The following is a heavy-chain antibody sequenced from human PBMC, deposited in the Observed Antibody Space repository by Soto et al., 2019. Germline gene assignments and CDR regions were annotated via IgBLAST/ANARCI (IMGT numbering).Heavy chain of an antibody. V-gene: IGHV3-30*03. CDR2: ISYDGGNK. Sequence: PGGSLRLSCAASGFTFSNYGMHWVRQAPGKGLEWVAVISYDGGNKYYADSVKGRFTISRDNPKNTLYLQMNSLRAEDTAVYYCARALSGSWFDPWGQGTLVTVSS. D-gene: IGHD1-26*01. J-gene: IGHJ5*02. CDR1: GFTFSNYG. CDR3: ARALSGSWFDP.